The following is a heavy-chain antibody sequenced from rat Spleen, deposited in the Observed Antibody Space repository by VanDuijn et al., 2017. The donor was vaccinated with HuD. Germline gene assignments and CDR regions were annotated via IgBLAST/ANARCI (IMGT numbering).Heavy chain of an antibody. CDR1: GFSLTGNN. V-gene: IGHV2-72*01. D-gene: IGHD5-1*01. J-gene: IGHJ2*01. Sequence: QVQLKESGPGLVQPSQTLSLTCTVSGFSLTGNNVHWVRQPPGKSLVWMGTIWAGGGTNYNSAVQSRLSISRDTSKNQVFLKMNSLQTDDTGTYYCARQTGSFDYWGQGVMVTVSS. CDR3: ARQTGSFDY. CDR2: IWAGGGT.